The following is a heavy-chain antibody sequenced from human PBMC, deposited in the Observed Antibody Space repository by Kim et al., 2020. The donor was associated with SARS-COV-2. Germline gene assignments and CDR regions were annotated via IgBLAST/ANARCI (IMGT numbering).Heavy chain of an antibody. CDR1: GFTFSSYG. D-gene: IGHD6-13*01. V-gene: IGHV3-33*01. CDR3: ARVAVGYSSSQYYFDY. CDR2: IWYDGSNK. Sequence: GGSLRLSCAASGFTFSSYGMHWVRQAPGKGLEWVAVIWYDGSNKYYADSVKGRFTISRDNSKNTLYLQMNSLRAEDTAVYYCARVAVGYSSSQYYFDYWGQGTLVTVSS. J-gene: IGHJ4*02.